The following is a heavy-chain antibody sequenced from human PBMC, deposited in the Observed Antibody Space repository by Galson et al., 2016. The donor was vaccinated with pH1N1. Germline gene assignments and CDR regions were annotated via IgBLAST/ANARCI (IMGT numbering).Heavy chain of an antibody. D-gene: IGHD6-13*01. CDR2: INQDGSQK. V-gene: IGHV3-7*01. CDR3: ARAIGASGAF. J-gene: IGHJ4*02. CDR1: RFSFSDYW. Sequence: SLRLSCAGSRFSFSDYWMHWVRQAPGKGLEWVANINQDGSQKYYVDSVRGRFTISRANAKNSLYLQMNSLRAEDTAVYYCARAIGASGAFWGQGTLVTVSS.